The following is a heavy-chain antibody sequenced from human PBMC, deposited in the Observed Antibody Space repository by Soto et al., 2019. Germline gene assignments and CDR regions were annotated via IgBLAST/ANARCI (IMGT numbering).Heavy chain of an antibody. CDR2: ISGSGDIT. CDR3: AKDPFSAVAGLFDY. D-gene: IGHD6-19*01. V-gene: IGHV3-23*01. CDR1: GFTFSSYA. Sequence: PGGSLRLSCAASGFTFSSYAMSWVRQAPGKGLEWVSAISGSGDITYYADSVKGRFTISRDNSKNTLYLQMNSLRAEDTAVYYCAKDPFSAVAGLFDYWGQGTLVTVSS. J-gene: IGHJ4*02.